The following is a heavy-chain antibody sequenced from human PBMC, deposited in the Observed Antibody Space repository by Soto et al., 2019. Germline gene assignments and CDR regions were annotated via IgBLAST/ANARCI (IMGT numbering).Heavy chain of an antibody. CDR3: ATSPNFYCSSYHCYKYYFDY. D-gene: IGHD2-2*01. J-gene: IGHJ4*02. Sequence: QEQLVESGGGVVLPGRSLRLSCAASGFTFNTFGMHWVRQAPGKGLGWVAVISYDGSDKYYSDSVRGRFTISRDNSMNTLYLQMNSLRTEDTAVYYCATSPNFYCSSYHCYKYYFDYWGQGTLVTVSS. CDR2: ISYDGSDK. CDR1: GFTFNTFG. V-gene: IGHV3-30*03.